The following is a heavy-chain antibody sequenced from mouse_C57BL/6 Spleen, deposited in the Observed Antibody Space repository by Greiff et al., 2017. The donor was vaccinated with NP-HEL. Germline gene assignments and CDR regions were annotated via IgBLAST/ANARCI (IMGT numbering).Heavy chain of an antibody. CDR3: ARSNYYGRHFDY. CDR2: IYPGDGDT. CDR1: GYAFSSSW. D-gene: IGHD1-1*01. V-gene: IGHV1-82*01. J-gene: IGHJ2*01. Sequence: QFQLQQSGPELVKPGASVKISCKASGYAFSSSWMNWVKQRPGKGLEWIGRIYPGDGDTNYNGKFKGKATLTADKSSSTAYMQLSSLTSEDSAVYFCARSNYYGRHFDYWGQGTTLTVSS.